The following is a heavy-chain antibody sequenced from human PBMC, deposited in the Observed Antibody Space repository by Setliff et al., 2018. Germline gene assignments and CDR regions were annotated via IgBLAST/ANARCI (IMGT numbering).Heavy chain of an antibody. CDR1: GVSINSLTW. V-gene: IGHV4-4*02. Sequence: KASETLSLTCAVSGVSINSLTWWSWVRQTPGKGFEWIGEIYHDGNSNFAPSVHYSPSLKSRAIMSIDKSKNQFSLNLSSVTAADTAVYYCARGGGRYHAASWGQGTMVTVSS. CDR2: IYHDGNS. J-gene: IGHJ4*02. D-gene: IGHD1-26*01. CDR3: ARGGGRYHAAS.